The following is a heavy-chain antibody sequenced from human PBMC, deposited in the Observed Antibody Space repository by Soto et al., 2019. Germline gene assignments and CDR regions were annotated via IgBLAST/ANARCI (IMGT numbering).Heavy chain of an antibody. D-gene: IGHD5-12*01. Sequence: GGSLRLSCAASGFTFSSYAMHWVRQAPGKGLEWVAVISYDGSNKYYADSVKGRFTISRDNSKNTLYLQMNSLRAEDTAVYYCARDLGGRERGYSGYDSPQNYYYYGMDVWGQGTTVTVSS. CDR1: GFTFSSYA. J-gene: IGHJ6*02. CDR2: ISYDGSNK. CDR3: ARDLGGRERGYSGYDSPQNYYYYGMDV. V-gene: IGHV3-30-3*01.